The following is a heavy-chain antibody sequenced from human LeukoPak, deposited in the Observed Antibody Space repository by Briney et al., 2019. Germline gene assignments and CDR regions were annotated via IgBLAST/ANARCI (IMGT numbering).Heavy chain of an antibody. V-gene: IGHV3-7*01. CDR2: IKQDGSEK. CDR3: ALQTYYYDSSGYYPNDY. J-gene: IGHJ4*02. D-gene: IGHD3-22*01. CDR1: GFTFSSYW. Sequence: GGSLRLSCAASGFTFSSYWMSWVRQAPGKGLEWVANIKQDGSEKYYVGSVKGRFTISRDNAKNSLYLQMNSLRAEDTAVYYCALQTYYYDSSGYYPNDYWGQGTLVTVSS.